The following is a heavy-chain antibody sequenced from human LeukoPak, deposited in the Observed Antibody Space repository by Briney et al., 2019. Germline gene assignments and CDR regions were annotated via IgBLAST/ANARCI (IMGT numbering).Heavy chain of an antibody. CDR1: GGSISSSSYY. Sequence: SETLSLTCTVSGGSISSSSYYWGWIRQPPGKGLEWIGSIYYSGSTYYNPSLKSRVTISVDTSKNQFSLKLSSVTAADTAVYYCARLGYCSGGSCRYFDYWGQGTLVTVPS. V-gene: IGHV4-39*01. D-gene: IGHD2-15*01. J-gene: IGHJ4*02. CDR3: ARLGYCSGGSCRYFDY. CDR2: IYYSGST.